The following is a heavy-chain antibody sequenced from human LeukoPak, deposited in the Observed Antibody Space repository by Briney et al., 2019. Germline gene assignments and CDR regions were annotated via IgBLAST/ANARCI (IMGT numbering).Heavy chain of an antibody. J-gene: IGHJ4*02. CDR1: GGTFSSYA. Sequence: ASVKVSCKASGGTFSSYAISWVRQAPGQGLEWMGWISAYNGNTNYAQKLQGRVTMTTDTSTSTAYMELRSLRSDDTAVYYCARGSDGSGSYGYWGQGTLVTVSS. V-gene: IGHV1-18*01. CDR3: ARGSDGSGSYGY. D-gene: IGHD3-10*01. CDR2: ISAYNGNT.